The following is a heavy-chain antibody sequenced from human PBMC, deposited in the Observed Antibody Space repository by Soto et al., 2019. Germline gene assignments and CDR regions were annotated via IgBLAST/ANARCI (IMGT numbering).Heavy chain of an antibody. Sequence: AGGSLRLSCAASGFTFSSYGMHWVRQAPGKGLEWVAVISYDGSNKYYADSVKGRFTISRDNSKNTLYLQMNSLRAEDTAVYYCAKDSKEMALDYWGQGTLVTVSS. D-gene: IGHD5-12*01. CDR2: ISYDGSNK. CDR1: GFTFSSYG. CDR3: AKDSKEMALDY. V-gene: IGHV3-30*18. J-gene: IGHJ4*02.